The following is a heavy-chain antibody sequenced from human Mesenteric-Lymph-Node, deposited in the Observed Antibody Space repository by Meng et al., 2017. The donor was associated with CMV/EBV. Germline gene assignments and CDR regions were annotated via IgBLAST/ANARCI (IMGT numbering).Heavy chain of an antibody. CDR2: IYHSGST. J-gene: IGHJ4*02. D-gene: IGHD2/OR15-2a*01. CDR3: ARASGPVKYYFTH. CDR1: GASIGSFY. V-gene: IGHV4-59*01. Sequence: GSLRLSCTVSGASIGSFYWSWIRQPPGKGLEWIGYIYHSGSTNYNPSLRSRVTISVDTSKNQFSLQLTSVTAADTAVYYCARASGPVKYYFTHWGQGTLVTVSS.